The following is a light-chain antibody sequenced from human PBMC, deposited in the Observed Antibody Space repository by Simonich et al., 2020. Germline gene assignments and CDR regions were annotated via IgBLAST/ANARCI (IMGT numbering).Light chain of an antibody. Sequence: DIVMTQSPDSLAVSLGERATINCQSSQSVLYSSNNKHYLAWYQQKPGQPPKLHIYWASTRESGVPDRFSGSGSGTDFTLTISSMQAEDVAVYYCQQYYSTPITFGQGTRLEIK. CDR2: WAS. V-gene: IGKV4-1*01. CDR3: QQYYSTPIT. CDR1: QSVLYSSNNKHY. J-gene: IGKJ5*01.